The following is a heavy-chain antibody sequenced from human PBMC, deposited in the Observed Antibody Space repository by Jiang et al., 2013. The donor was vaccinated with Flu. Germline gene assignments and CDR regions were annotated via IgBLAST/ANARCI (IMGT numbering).Heavy chain of an antibody. J-gene: IGHJ4*02. CDR2: IHYSGST. Sequence: ETLSLSCTVSSGSISGFHWSWVRQSPGKGLEWIGYIHYSGSTNYNPSLKSRVTMSVDTSKNQFSLKLSSVTAADTAVYYCARAGIDYDSSGYYYVGNYFDYWGQGTLVTVSS. CDR3: ARAGIDYDSSGYYYVGNYFDY. V-gene: IGHV4-59*12. D-gene: IGHD3-22*01. CDR1: SGSISGFH.